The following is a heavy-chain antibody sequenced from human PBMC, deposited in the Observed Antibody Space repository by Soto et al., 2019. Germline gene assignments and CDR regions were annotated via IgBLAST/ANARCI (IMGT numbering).Heavy chain of an antibody. J-gene: IGHJ5*02. CDR3: AREGVVPAASWFDP. D-gene: IGHD2-2*01. CDR2: IKQDGSEK. V-gene: IGHV3-7*01. CDR1: GFTFSSYW. Sequence: GGSLRLSCAASGFTFSSYWMSWVRQAPGKGLEWVANIKQDGSEKYYVDSVKGRFTISRDNAKNSLYLQMNSLRAEDTAVYYCAREGVVPAASWFDPWGQGTLVTVSS.